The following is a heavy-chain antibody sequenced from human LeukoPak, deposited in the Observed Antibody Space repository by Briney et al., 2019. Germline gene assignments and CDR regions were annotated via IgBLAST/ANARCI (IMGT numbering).Heavy chain of an antibody. D-gene: IGHD1-26*01. V-gene: IGHV4-59*01. J-gene: IGHJ4*02. Sequence: ETLSLTCTVSGGSISSYYWSWIRQPPGKRLEWIGYIYYSGSTNYNPSLKSRVTISVDTSKNQFSLKLNSVNAADTAVYYCARGDRGMYRFDDWGQATLVTVSS. CDR1: GGSISSYY. CDR3: ARGDRGMYRFDD. CDR2: IYYSGST.